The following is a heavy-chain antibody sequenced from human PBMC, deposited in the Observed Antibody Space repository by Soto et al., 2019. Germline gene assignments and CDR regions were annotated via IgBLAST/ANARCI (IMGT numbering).Heavy chain of an antibody. Sequence: EVQLVESGGGLVQPGRSLRLSCAASGFTFDNYAMHWVRQAPGKGLEWVSVISWNSNTIAYADSVKGRFTISRDNAKNSLYLLMNSLRAEDTAFYYCAKDTGPNWGQGTLVTVSS. CDR1: GFTFDNYA. CDR3: AKDTGPN. CDR2: ISWNSNTI. J-gene: IGHJ4*02. V-gene: IGHV3-9*01.